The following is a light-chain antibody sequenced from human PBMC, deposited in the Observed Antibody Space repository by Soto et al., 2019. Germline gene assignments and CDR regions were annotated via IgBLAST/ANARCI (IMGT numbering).Light chain of an antibody. V-gene: IGKV3-20*01. CDR2: GTS. CDR1: QSVSSSS. J-gene: IGKJ3*01. CDR3: QQSGASPRFT. Sequence: EIVLTQSPVSLSLSPGEGASLSCRASQSVSSSSLAWYQQRPGQAPRLLIYGTSSRATGVPDRFSGSGSATDFTLTINRLEPEDFAVYYCQQSGASPRFTFGPGTKVDIK.